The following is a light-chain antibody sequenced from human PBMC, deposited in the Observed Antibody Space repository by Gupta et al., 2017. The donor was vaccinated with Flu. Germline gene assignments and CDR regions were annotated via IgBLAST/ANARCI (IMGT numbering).Light chain of an antibody. J-gene: IGKJ5*01. Sequence: DLQMTPSPSSLSASVGDRVTITCQASQDISNYLNWYQQKPGKAPKLLIYDASNLETGVPSRFRGSGSGRDLTFTIRSMPHEDIVTYYCQKYAKHRQTLGQGTRLEIK. CDR3: QKYAKHRQT. V-gene: IGKV1-33*01. CDR1: QDISNY. CDR2: DAS.